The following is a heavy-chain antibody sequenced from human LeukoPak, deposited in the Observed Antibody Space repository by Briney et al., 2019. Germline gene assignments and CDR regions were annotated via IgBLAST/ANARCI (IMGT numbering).Heavy chain of an antibody. CDR1: GFTFSSYS. J-gene: IGHJ4*02. Sequence: GGSLRLSCAASGFTFSSYSMNWVRQAPGKGLEWVSSISSSSSYIYYADSVKGRFTISRDNSKNTLYLQMNSLRAGDTAVFYCAKDAEVTSITMPGYFWGQGTPVTVSS. CDR2: ISSSSSYI. D-gene: IGHD3-10*01. V-gene: IGHV3-21*01. CDR3: AKDAEVTSITMPGYF.